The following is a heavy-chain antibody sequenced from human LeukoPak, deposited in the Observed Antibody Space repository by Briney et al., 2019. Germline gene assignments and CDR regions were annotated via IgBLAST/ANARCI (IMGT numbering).Heavy chain of an antibody. CDR1: GFTFSSYS. V-gene: IGHV3-21*01. J-gene: IGHJ4*02. CDR2: ISGSSSYI. Sequence: GGSLRLSCAASGFTFSSYSMNWVRQAPEKGLEWVSSISGSSSYIYYADSVKGRFAISRDNAKNSLYLQMNSLRAEDTAVYYCARGARPIGGPDYWGQGTLVTVSS. D-gene: IGHD6-6*01. CDR3: ARGARPIGGPDY.